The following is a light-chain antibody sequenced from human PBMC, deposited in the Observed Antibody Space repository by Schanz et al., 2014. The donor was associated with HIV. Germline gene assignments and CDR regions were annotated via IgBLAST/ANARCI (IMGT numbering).Light chain of an antibody. CDR2: DVS. J-gene: IGLJ3*02. V-gene: IGLV2-11*01. CDR3: CSSPGTLTWV. Sequence: QSALTQPPSASGSPGQSVTISCTGTSSDVGGYNYVSWYQQHPGKAPKLLIYDVSNRPSGVPHRFSGSKSGNTASLTISGLQADDEGDYYCCSSPGTLTWVFGGGTKLTVL. CDR1: SSDVGGYNY.